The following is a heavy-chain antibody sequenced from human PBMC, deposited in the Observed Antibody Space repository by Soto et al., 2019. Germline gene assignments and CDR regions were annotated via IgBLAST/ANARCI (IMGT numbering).Heavy chain of an antibody. V-gene: IGHV3-30-3*01. CDR1: GFTFTNYA. CDR3: AREGEYCSGGSCTYFAY. CDR2: VSYDGAHK. Sequence: QVQLVESGGGVVQPGRSLRLSCAASGFTFTNYAMYWVRQAPGKGLVWMGHVSYDGAHKFYADSVKGRFTISRDNSKNTLFLQMNSLRAEDTAVYYCAREGEYCSGGSCTYFAYWGQGTLVTVSS. J-gene: IGHJ4*02. D-gene: IGHD2-15*01.